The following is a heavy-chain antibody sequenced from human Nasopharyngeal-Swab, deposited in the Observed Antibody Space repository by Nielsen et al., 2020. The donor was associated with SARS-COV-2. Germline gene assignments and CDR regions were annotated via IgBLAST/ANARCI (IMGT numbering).Heavy chain of an antibody. V-gene: IGHV3-9*01. CDR2: ISWNSDSI. J-gene: IGHJ6*02. CDR3: AKDHGYYYGMDV. Sequence: SLKISCAASGFTFDDYAMHWVRQAPGKGLEWVSGISWNSDSIGYADSVKGRFTISRDNAKNSLYLQMNSLRAEDTALYYCAKDHGYYYGMDVWGQGTTVTVSS. CDR1: GFTFDDYA.